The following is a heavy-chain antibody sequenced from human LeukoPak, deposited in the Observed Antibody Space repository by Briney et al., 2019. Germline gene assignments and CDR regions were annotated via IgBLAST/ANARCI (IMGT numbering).Heavy chain of an antibody. V-gene: IGHV4-4*02. J-gene: IGHJ1*01. CDR3: AGVRLGSSGFSEYFEH. CDR1: GGSISNNW. Sequence: SGTLSLTCAVTGGSISNNWWTWVRQPPGKGLEWIGEISQSARTNYNPSLKSRVTMSTDKSRNQFSLRMSSVTAADTAVYYCAGVRLGSSGFSEYFEHWGQGTLVTVSS. D-gene: IGHD3-22*01. CDR2: ISQSART.